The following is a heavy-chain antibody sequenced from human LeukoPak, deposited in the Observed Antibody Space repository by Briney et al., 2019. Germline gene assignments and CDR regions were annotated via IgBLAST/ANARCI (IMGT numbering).Heavy chain of an antibody. J-gene: IGHJ4*02. CDR2: IYYSGST. CDR3: ARFESSIASGVDY. CDR1: GGSISSSSYY. V-gene: IGHV4-39*01. D-gene: IGHD6-6*01. Sequence: PSETLSLTCTVSGGSISSSSYYWGWTRQPPGKGLEWIGSIYYSGSTYYNPSLKSRVTISVDTSKNQFSLKLSSVTAADTAVYYCARFESSIASGVDYWGQGTLVTVSS.